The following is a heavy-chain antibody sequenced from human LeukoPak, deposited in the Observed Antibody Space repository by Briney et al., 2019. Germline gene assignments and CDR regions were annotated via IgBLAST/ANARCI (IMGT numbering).Heavy chain of an antibody. CDR1: GFIFSSYW. J-gene: IGHJ4*02. CDR2: IKQHGTEK. V-gene: IGHV3-7*03. Sequence: GGSLRLSCAASGFIFSSYWMTWVRQAPGKGLEWVANIKQHGTEKYYVDSVKGRFTISRDNAKNSLYLQMNGLRVEDTAVYYCARDRSGWQIGSGSFDYWGQGTLVTVSS. CDR3: ARDRSGWQIGSGSFDY. D-gene: IGHD3-10*01.